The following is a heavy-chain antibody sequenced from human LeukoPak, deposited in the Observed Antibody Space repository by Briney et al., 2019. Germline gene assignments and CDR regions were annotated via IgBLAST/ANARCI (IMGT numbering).Heavy chain of an antibody. V-gene: IGHV4-4*07. D-gene: IGHD1-1*01. CDR1: GGSINNYY. J-gene: IGHJ3*02. CDR2: MYASGAF. CDR3: ARDQSGSGGHNNDAFDI. Sequence: ASETLSLTCTVSGGSINNYYWNWVRQPTGKGLEWIGRMYASGAFRYNPSFNSRVTMSVDTSKNQVSLKLTSATAADTALYFCARDQSGSGGHNNDAFDIWGHGTRVTVSS.